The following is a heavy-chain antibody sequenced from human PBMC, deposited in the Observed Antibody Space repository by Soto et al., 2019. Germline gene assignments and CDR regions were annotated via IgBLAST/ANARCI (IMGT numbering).Heavy chain of an antibody. V-gene: IGHV3-30*18. CDR1: GFTFSSYG. CDR2: ISYDGSNK. Sequence: TGGSLRLSCAASGFTFSSYGMHWVRQAPGKGLEWVAVISYDGSNKYYADSVKGRFTISRDNSKNTLYLQMNSLRAEDTAVYYCAKDVRFLEWLLSYWGQGTLVTVSS. CDR3: AKDVRFLEWLLSY. J-gene: IGHJ4*02. D-gene: IGHD3-3*01.